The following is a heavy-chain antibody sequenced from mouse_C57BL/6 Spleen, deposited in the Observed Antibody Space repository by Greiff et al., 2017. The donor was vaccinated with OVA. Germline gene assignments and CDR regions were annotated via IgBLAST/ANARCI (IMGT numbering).Heavy chain of an antibody. J-gene: IGHJ4*01. CDR1: GFSLTSYG. Sequence: QVQLKESGPGLVQPSQSLSITCTVSGFSLTSYGVHWVRQSPGKGLEWLGVIWSGGSTDYNAAFISRLSISKDNSKSQVFFKMNSLQADDTAIYYCARTDMDSNGGAMDYWGQGTSVTVSS. CDR2: IWSGGST. V-gene: IGHV2-2*01. CDR3: ARTDMDSNGGAMDY. D-gene: IGHD2-5*01.